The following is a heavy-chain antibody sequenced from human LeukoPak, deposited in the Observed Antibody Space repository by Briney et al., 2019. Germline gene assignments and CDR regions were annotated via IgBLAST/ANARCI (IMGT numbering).Heavy chain of an antibody. Sequence: TPSETLSLTCAVYGGSFSGYYWSWIRQPPGKGLEWIGEINHSGSTNYNPSLKSRVTISVDTSKNQFSLKLSSVTAADTAVYYCARRLQWGYYYMDVWGKGTTVTVSS. J-gene: IGHJ6*03. V-gene: IGHV4-34*01. D-gene: IGHD4-11*01. CDR2: INHSGST. CDR3: ARRLQWGYYYMDV. CDR1: GGSFSGYY.